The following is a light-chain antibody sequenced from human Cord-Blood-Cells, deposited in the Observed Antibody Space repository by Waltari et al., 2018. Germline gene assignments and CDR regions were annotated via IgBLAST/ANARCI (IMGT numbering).Light chain of an antibody. CDR2: GGS. J-gene: IGLJ3*02. CDR3: CSYAGSSTFV. V-gene: IGLV2-23*01. CDR1: SSDVGSYNL. Sequence: QSALTQPASVSGSPGQSITISCTGTSSDVGSYNLVSWYQQHPGKAPKLMIYGGSKRPSGVSNLFSGSKSGNTASLTISGLQAEDEADYYCCSYAGSSTFVFGGGTKLTVL.